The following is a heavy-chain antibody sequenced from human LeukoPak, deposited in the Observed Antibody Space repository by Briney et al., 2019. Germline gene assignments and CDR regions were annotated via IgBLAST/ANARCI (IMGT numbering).Heavy chain of an antibody. J-gene: IGHJ6*02. CDR2: ISSGGSAT. CDR1: GFTFSSYE. CDR3: ARVQQPSGIQGYYYGMDV. Sequence: GGSLRLSCAASGFTFSSYEMKWVRQAPGKGLDWVSYISSGGSATYYADSVEGRFTISRDNAKNSLYLQMNRLRAEDTAVYYCARVQQPSGIQGYYYGMDVWGQGTTVTVSS. V-gene: IGHV3-48*03. D-gene: IGHD6-13*01.